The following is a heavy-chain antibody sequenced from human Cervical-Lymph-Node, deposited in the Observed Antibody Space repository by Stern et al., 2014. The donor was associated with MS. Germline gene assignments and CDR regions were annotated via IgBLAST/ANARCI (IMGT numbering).Heavy chain of an antibody. V-gene: IGHV2-5*02. CDR3: AHRRVITHFDY. CDR1: GFSLSTSGVG. CDR2: HFWDDDK. Sequence: QVTLKESGPTLVKPTQTLTLTCTSSGFSLSTSGVGVGRLRPPPGKALEGRALHFWDDDKRYSPSLKSRLTITKDTTKNQVVLTMTNMDPVDTATYYCAHRRVITHFDYWGQGTLVTVSS. J-gene: IGHJ4*02. D-gene: IGHD3-22*01.